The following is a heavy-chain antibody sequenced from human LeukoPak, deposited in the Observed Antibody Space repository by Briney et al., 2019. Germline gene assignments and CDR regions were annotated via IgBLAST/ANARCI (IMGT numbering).Heavy chain of an antibody. Sequence: GASVKVSCKASGGTFSSYAISWVRQAPGQGLEWMGRIIPIFGTANYAQKFQGRVTITADKSTSTAYMELSSLRSEDTAVYYCARVSIHSSSWNCYYMDVWGKGTTVTVSS. D-gene: IGHD6-13*01. CDR1: GGTFSSYA. CDR2: IIPIFGTA. V-gene: IGHV1-69*06. J-gene: IGHJ6*03. CDR3: ARVSIHSSSWNCYYMDV.